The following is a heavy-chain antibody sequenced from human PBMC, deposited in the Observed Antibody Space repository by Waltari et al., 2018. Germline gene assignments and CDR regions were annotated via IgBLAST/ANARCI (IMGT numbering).Heavy chain of an antibody. CDR3: AREIVVVPAASYYYYYMDV. D-gene: IGHD2-2*01. Sequence: QVQLQESGPGLVKPSQTLSLTCTVSGGSISSGGYYWSWIRQHPGKGLEWIGYIYYSGSTYYNPSLKSRVTISVDTSKNQFSLKLSSVTAADTAVYYCAREIVVVPAASYYYYYMDVWGKGTTVTISS. J-gene: IGHJ6*03. V-gene: IGHV4-31*03. CDR1: GGSISSGGYY. CDR2: IYYSGST.